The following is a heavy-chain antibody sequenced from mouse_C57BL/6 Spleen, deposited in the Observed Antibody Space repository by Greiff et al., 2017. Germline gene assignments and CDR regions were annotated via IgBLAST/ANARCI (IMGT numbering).Heavy chain of an antibody. CDR1: GYTFTSYW. CDR2: IYPGSGST. Sequence: QVQLQQPGAELVKPGASVKMSCKASGYTFTSYWITWVKPRPGQGLEWIGDIYPGSGSTNYNEKFKSKATLTVDTSSSTAYMQLSSLTSEDSAVYYCARNEGNYIYAMDEWGQRTSVTVSS. CDR3: ARNEGNYIYAMDE. J-gene: IGHJ4*01. D-gene: IGHD2-1*01. V-gene: IGHV1-55*01.